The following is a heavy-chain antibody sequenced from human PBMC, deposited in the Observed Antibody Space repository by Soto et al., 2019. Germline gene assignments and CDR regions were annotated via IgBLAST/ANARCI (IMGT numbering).Heavy chain of an antibody. CDR2: TYYRSKWYN. Sequence: PSRGLEWLGRTYYRSKWYNDYAVSVKSRITINPDTSKNQFSLQLNSVTPEDTAVYYCARASGSSQGAYYYGMDVWGQGTTVTVSS. D-gene: IGHD1-26*01. CDR3: ARASGSSQGAYYYGMDV. V-gene: IGHV6-1*01. J-gene: IGHJ6*02.